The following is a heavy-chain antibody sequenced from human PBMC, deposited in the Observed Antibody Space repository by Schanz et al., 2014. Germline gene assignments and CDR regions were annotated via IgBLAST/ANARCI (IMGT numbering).Heavy chain of an antibody. D-gene: IGHD1-1*01. Sequence: EVQLLESGGGLVQPGGSLRLSCAASGFTFSTSAMSWVRQVPGKGLEWVSAILGLASTTYYADSVKGRFTISRDNSKNLLYLQMNSLRAEDTAVYYCTRDVRLDRRGNWFDPWGQGILVTVSS. CDR1: GFTFSTSA. CDR2: ILGLASTT. J-gene: IGHJ5*02. CDR3: TRDVRLDRRGNWFDP. V-gene: IGHV3-23*01.